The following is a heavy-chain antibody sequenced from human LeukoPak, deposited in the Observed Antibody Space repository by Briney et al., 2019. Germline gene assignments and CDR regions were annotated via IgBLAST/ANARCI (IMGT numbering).Heavy chain of an antibody. V-gene: IGHV1-2*02. CDR3: ASGGAIVIVTAAAYMDV. D-gene: IGHD2-2*01. J-gene: IGHJ6*03. CDR2: INPNSGGT. CDR1: GYTFTGYY. Sequence: ASVKVSCKASGYTFTGYYMHWVRQAPGQGLEWMGWINPNSGGTNSAQEFQGRVTMTRDTSISTAYMEVSRLRSDDTAVYYCASGGAIVIVTAAAYMDVWGKGTTVTVSS.